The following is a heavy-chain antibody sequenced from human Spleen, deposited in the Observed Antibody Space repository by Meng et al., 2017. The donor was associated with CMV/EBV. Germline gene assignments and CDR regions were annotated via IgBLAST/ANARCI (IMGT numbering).Heavy chain of an antibody. D-gene: IGHD1-1*01. CDR2: ISSSSSSI. V-gene: IGHV3-48*04. J-gene: IGHJ6*02. CDR3: AREPDTNWNEGMDV. Sequence: GESLKISCAVSGLTFSTSSMNWVRQAPGKGLEWISYISSSSSSIYYADSVKGRFTISRDNAKNSLHLQMNSLRAEDTAVYYCAREPDTNWNEGMDVWGQGTTVTVSS. CDR1: GLTFSTSS.